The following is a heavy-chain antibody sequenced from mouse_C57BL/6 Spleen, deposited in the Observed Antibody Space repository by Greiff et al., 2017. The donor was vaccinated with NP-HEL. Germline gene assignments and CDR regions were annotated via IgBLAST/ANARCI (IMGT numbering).Heavy chain of an antibody. CDR1: GYTFTSYG. V-gene: IGHV1-81*01. J-gene: IGHJ3*01. CDR3: AREDYYEFAY. Sequence: VQLQESGAELARPGASVKLSCKASGYTFTSYGISWVKQRTGQGLEWIGEIYPRSGNTYYNEKFKGKATLTADKSSSTAYMELRSLTSEDSAVYFCAREDYYEFAYWGQGTLVTVSA. CDR2: IYPRSGNT. D-gene: IGHD1-1*01.